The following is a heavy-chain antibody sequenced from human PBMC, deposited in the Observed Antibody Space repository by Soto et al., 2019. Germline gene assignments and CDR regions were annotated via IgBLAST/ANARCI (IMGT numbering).Heavy chain of an antibody. CDR1: GFTFSSYG. CDR2: ISYDGSNK. D-gene: IGHD3-22*01. CDR3: ANGGYYDY. Sequence: QVQLVESGGGVVQPGRSLRLSCAASGFTFSSYGMHWVRQATGKGLEWVAVISYDGSNKYYADSVKGRFTISRDNSQNTLYLQMNSLRAEDTAVYYCANGGYYDYWGQGTLVTVSS. V-gene: IGHV3-30*18. J-gene: IGHJ4*02.